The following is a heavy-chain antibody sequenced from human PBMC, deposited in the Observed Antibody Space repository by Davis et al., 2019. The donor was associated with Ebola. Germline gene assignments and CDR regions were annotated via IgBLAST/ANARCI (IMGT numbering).Heavy chain of an antibody. CDR3: AKDTSNIWFDI. D-gene: IGHD1-26*01. V-gene: IGHV3-23*01. CDR1: GFIFSSYV. J-gene: IGHJ3*02. CDR2: LGTSADT. Sequence: GESLKFSCAASGFIFSSYVMSWVRQAPGKGLEWVSTLGTSADTYYAESVKGRFTISRDNSKNTLYLQMNGLRVEDTAIYYCAKDTSNIWFDIWGQGTVVTVSS.